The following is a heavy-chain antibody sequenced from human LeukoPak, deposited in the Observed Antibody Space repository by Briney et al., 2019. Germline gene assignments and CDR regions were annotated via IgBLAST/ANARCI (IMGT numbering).Heavy chain of an antibody. CDR1: GGSISSYY. CDR3: ARGIPNWGSEVDYFDF. D-gene: IGHD7-27*01. V-gene: IGHV4-4*07. CDR2: IYTSEST. J-gene: IGHJ4*02. Sequence: PSETLSLTCTVSGGSISSYYWSWIRQPAGKGLEWIGRIYTSESTNYNPSLKSRVTISVDKSKNQFSLKLSSVTAADTAVYYCARGIPNWGSEVDYFDFWGQGTLVTVSS.